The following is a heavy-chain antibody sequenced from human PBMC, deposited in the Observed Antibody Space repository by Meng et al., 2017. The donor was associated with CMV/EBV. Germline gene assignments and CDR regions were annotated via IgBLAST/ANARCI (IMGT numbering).Heavy chain of an antibody. CDR2: ISYDARNK. V-gene: IGHV3-30*04. D-gene: IGHD2-2*01. CDR1: GFTFNSYA. J-gene: IGHJ6*02. CDR3: AYQRRTYYYYGMDV. Sequence: GGSLRLSCAASGFTFNSYAMHWVRQAPGKGLDWVALISYDARNKYYADSVKGRFTISRDNSKNTLYLQMNSLRAEDTAVYYCAYQRRTYYYYGMDVWGQGTTVTVSS.